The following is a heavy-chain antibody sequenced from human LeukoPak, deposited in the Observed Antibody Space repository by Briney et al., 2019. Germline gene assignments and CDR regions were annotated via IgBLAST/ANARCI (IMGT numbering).Heavy chain of an antibody. CDR3: TTEVGATTGSDY. D-gene: IGHD1-26*01. CDR1: GFTFSSYS. Sequence: PGGSLRLSCAAPGFTFSSYSMSWVRQAPGKGLEWVGRIKSKTDGGTTDYAAPVKGRFTISRDDSKNTLYLQMNSLKTEDTAVYYCTTEVGATTGSDYWGQGTLVTVSS. CDR2: IKSKTDGGTT. V-gene: IGHV3-15*01. J-gene: IGHJ4*02.